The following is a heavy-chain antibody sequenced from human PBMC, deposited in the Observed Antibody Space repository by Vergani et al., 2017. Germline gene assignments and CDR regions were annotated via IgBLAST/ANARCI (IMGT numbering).Heavy chain of an antibody. CDR2: VNHNGIS. V-gene: IGHV4-34*01. J-gene: IGHJ4*02. CDR1: DESFRGFF. CDR3: ARGRGSCFSVGCHYYFDT. Sequence: QVQLQQWGAGLLKPSETLSLTCAVHDESFRGFFWSWIRQSQGRHPEWIGEVNHNGISNYHPFFQSRVAISGDPSNKQFSLRLNSVTAAESAVYFCARGRGSCFSVGCHYYFDTWGKGILVTVSS. D-gene: IGHD2-15*01.